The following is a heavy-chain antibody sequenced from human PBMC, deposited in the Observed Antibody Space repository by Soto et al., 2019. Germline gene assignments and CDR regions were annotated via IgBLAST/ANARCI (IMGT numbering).Heavy chain of an antibody. CDR3: ARERVAARLNYYYGMDV. CDR2: INHSGST. Sequence: PSETLSLTCAVYGGSFSGYYWSWIRQPPGKGLEWIGEINHSGSTNYNPSLKSRVTISVDTSKNQFSLKLSSVTAADTAVYYCARERVAARLNYYYGMDVWGQGTTVTVSS. CDR1: GGSFSGYY. D-gene: IGHD6-6*01. V-gene: IGHV4-34*01. J-gene: IGHJ6*02.